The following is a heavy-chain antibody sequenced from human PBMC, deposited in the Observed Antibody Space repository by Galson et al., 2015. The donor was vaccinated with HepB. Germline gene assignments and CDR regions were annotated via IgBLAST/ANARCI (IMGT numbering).Heavy chain of an antibody. D-gene: IGHD4-17*01. CDR3: ARDFPISGRLGDKYYFYYMSV. V-gene: IGHV1-18*01. Sequence: SVKVSCKASGYTFTTYGISWVRQAPGQGLQWMGWISGHNGDTNYAQKFRGRVTMTTDSATNTAYLELRSLGTDDTAVYYCARDFPISGRLGDKYYFYYMSVWGQGTSVTVS. J-gene: IGHJ6*03. CDR2: ISGHNGDT. CDR1: GYTFTTYG.